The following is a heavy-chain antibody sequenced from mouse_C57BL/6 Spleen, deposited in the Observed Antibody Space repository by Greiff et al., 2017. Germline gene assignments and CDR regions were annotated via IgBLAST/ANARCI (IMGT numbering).Heavy chain of an antibody. CDR1: GFSLTSYG. CDR3: ARNSLNYYGSSYAYFDY. CDR2: IWSGGST. V-gene: IGHV2-2*01. J-gene: IGHJ2*01. D-gene: IGHD1-1*01. Sequence: VQLQQSGPGLVQPSQSLSITCTVSGFSLTSYGVHWVRQSPGKGLEWLGVIWSGGSTDYNAAFISRLSISKDNSKSQVFFKMNSLQADDTAIYYCARNSLNYYGSSYAYFDYWGQGTTLTVSS.